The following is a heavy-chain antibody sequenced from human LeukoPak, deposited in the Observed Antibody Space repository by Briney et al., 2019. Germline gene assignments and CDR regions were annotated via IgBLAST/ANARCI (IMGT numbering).Heavy chain of an antibody. CDR3: ARTRYYYNSRSYGAPYYFDY. CDR2: IYTSGST. J-gene: IGHJ4*02. V-gene: IGHV4-61*02. CDR1: GGSISSGSYY. Sequence: SETLSLTCTVSGGSISSGSYYWSWIRQLAGKGLEWIGRIYTSGSTNYNPSLKSRVTISVDTSKNQFSLKLSSVTAADTAVYYCARTRYYYNSRSYGAPYYFDYWGQGTLVTVSS. D-gene: IGHD3-10*01.